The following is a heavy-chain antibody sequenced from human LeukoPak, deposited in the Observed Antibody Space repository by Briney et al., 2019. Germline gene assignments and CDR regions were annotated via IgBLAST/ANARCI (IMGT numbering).Heavy chain of an antibody. J-gene: IGHJ4*02. CDR1: GFTLRSSA. CDR3: ARDRPPSDY. CDR2: ISGDGGTI. V-gene: IGHV3-23*01. Sequence: PGGSLRLSCAASGFTLRSSAMSWVRQAPGKGLEWVSAISGDGGTISYAASVRGRFTISRDNAKNTLFLQMSSLSAGDTALYYCARDRPPSDYWGQGTLVTVSS.